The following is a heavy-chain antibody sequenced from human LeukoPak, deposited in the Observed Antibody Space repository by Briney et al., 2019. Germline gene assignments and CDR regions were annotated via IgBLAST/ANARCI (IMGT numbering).Heavy chain of an antibody. J-gene: IGHJ5*02. D-gene: IGHD3-22*01. CDR1: GGSISSGGYY. CDR3: ASATYYYDSSGYYPINWFDP. V-gene: IGHV4-31*03. CDR2: IYYSGST. Sequence: PSQTLSLTCTVSGGSISSGGYYWSWIRQHPGTGLEWIGYIYYSGSTYYNPSLKSRVTIPVDTSKNQFSLKLSSVTAADTAVYYCASATYYYDSSGYYPINWFDPWGQGTLVTVSS.